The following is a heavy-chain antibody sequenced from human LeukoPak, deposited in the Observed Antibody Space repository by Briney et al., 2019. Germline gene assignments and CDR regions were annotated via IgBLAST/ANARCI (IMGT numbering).Heavy chain of an antibody. CDR2: IYYSGST. Sequence: KSSETLSLTCTVSGGSISSYYWSWIRQPPGKGLEWIGYIYYSGSTNYNPSLKSRVTISVDTSKNQFSLKLSSVTAADTAVYYCAREGVSRQDDAFDIWGQGTMVTVSS. V-gene: IGHV4-59*01. J-gene: IGHJ3*02. CDR1: GGSISSYY. D-gene: IGHD2-8*01. CDR3: AREGVSRQDDAFDI.